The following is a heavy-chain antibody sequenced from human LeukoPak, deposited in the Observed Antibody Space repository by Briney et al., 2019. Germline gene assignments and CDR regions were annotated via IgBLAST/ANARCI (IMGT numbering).Heavy chain of an antibody. J-gene: IGHJ4*02. CDR1: GFTFSSHW. Sequence: GGSLRLSCAASGFTFSSHWMHWVRQAPGKGLVWVSRINTDGSTINYADSVKGRFTISRDNAKNTLYLQMNSLRAEDTAVYNCARGLLGRGSSLDYWGQGTPVTVSS. CDR2: INTDGSTI. V-gene: IGHV3-74*01. D-gene: IGHD5-12*01. CDR3: ARGLLGRGSSLDY.